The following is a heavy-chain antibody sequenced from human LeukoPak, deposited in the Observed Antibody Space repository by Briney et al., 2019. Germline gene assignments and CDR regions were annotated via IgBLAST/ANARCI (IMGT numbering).Heavy chain of an antibody. J-gene: IGHJ4*02. CDR1: GFTFSDYG. V-gene: IGHV3-33*01. Sequence: PGGSLRLSRAASGFTFSDYGIHWVRQAPGKGLEWVTVLSPHGNYEYYGDPVQGRFTISRDDSKNTVSLQMHSLRDEDTAVYYCARDWIDRSLDYWGQGTLVTVSS. CDR3: ARDWIDRSLDY. D-gene: IGHD2-2*03. CDR2: LSPHGNYE.